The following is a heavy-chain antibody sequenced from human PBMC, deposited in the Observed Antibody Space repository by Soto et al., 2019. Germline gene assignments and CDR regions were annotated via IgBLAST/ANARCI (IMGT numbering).Heavy chain of an antibody. CDR1: GGSVSSDFSS. D-gene: IGHD3-9*01. Sequence: QLQLQESGSGLVKPSQTLSLTCGVSGGSVSSDFSSWIWIRQTSGKGLEWIGYIYHSGSSYFNPSLVSRGSISIATSKNQFSMNLTSVTAADTAVYYCARGQPGLFSFDSWGQGILVTVSS. J-gene: IGHJ4*02. V-gene: IGHV4-30-2*01. CDR3: ARGQPGLFSFDS. CDR2: IYHSGSS.